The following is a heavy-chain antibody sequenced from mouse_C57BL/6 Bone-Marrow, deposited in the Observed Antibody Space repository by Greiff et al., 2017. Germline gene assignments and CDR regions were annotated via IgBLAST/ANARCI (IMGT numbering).Heavy chain of an antibody. Sequence: QVQLQQSGAELVRPGTSVKMSCKASGYTFTNYWIGWAKQRPGHGLEWIGDIYPGGGYTNYNEKVKGKATLTADKSSSTAYMQFSSLTSEDSAIYYCAREGVPYYFDYWGQGTTLTVSS. CDR3: AREGVPYYFDY. CDR2: IYPGGGYT. CDR1: GYTFTNYW. J-gene: IGHJ2*01. V-gene: IGHV1-63*01.